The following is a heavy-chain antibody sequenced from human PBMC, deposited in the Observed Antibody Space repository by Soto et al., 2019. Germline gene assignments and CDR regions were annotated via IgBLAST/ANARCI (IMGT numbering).Heavy chain of an antibody. CDR3: ARDYCSGGSCPPNFDY. CDR2: INPNSGGT. V-gene: IGHV1-2*04. CDR1: GYTFTGYY. Sequence: ASVKVSCKASGYTFTGYYMHWVRQAPGQGLEWMGWINPNSGGTNYAQKFQGWVTMTRDTSISTAYMELSRLRSDDTAVYYCARDYCSGGSCPPNFDYWGQGTLVTVSS. D-gene: IGHD2-15*01. J-gene: IGHJ4*02.